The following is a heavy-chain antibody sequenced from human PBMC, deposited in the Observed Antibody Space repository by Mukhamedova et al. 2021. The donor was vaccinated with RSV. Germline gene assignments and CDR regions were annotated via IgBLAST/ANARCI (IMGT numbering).Heavy chain of an antibody. V-gene: IGHV1-18*01. J-gene: IGHJ4*02. CDR3: ARFDYGDYGVGDY. CDR2: ISAYNANT. D-gene: IGHD4-17*01. Sequence: GLEWLGWISAYNANTNYAQKLQGRVTMTPDTSTRTAYMELTSLRSDDRAEYYCARFDYGDYGVGDYWGQGTLVIISP.